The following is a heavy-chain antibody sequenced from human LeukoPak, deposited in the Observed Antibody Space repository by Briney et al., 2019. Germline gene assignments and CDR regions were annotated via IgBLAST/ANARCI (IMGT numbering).Heavy chain of an antibody. CDR3: ARGGDDSSGYYFNWFDP. Sequence: PSQTLSLTCTVSGGSISSGSYYWSWIRQPAGKGLEWIGRIYTSGSTNYNPSLKSRVTIPVDTSKNQFSLKLSSVTAADTAVYYCARGGDDSSGYYFNWFDPWGQGTLVTVSS. CDR2: IYTSGST. D-gene: IGHD3-22*01. V-gene: IGHV4-61*02. CDR1: GGSISSGSYY. J-gene: IGHJ5*02.